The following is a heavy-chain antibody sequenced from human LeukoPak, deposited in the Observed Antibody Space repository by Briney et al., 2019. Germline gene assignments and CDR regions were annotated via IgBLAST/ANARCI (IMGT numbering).Heavy chain of an antibody. CDR2: IYTSGST. J-gene: IGHJ6*03. V-gene: IGHV4-4*07. CDR3: AIENSDHYYYMDV. CDR1: GGSISSYY. Sequence: SETLSLTCTVSGGSISSYYWSWIRQPAGKGLEWIGRIYTSGSTNYNPSLKGRVTMSVDTSKNQFSLKLSSVTAADTAVYYCAIENSDHYYYMDVWGKGTTVTVSS. D-gene: IGHD4-23*01.